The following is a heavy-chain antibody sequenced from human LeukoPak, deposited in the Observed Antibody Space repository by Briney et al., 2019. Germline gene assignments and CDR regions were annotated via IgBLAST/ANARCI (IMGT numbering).Heavy chain of an antibody. Sequence: SETLSLTCAVYGGSFSGYYWSWIRQPPGEGLEWIGEINHSGSTNYNPSLKSRVTISVDTSKNQFSLKLSSVTAADTAVYYCARGRGIQLWFSPGHFDLWGRGTLVTVSS. CDR2: INHSGST. J-gene: IGHJ2*01. D-gene: IGHD5-18*01. CDR3: ARGRGIQLWFSPGHFDL. CDR1: GGSFSGYY. V-gene: IGHV4-34*01.